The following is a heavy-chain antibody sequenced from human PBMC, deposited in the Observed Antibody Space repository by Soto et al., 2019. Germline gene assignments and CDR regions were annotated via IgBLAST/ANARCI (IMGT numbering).Heavy chain of an antibody. CDR2: IIPIFGTA. CDR1: GGTFSSYA. V-gene: IGHV1-69*13. D-gene: IGHD3-22*01. J-gene: IGHJ5*02. Sequence: SVKVSCKASGGTFSSYAISWVRQAPGQGLEWMGGIIPIFGTANYAQKFQGRVTITADESTSTAYMELSSLRSEDTAVYYCARVQYYYDSSGYYGGNWFDPWGQGTLVTVSS. CDR3: ARVQYYYDSSGYYGGNWFDP.